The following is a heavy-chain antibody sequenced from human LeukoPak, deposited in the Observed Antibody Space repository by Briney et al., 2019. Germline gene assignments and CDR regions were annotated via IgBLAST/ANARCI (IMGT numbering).Heavy chain of an antibody. J-gene: IGHJ4*02. CDR1: GFTFSSYA. CDR2: ISGSGGST. V-gene: IGHV3-23*01. Sequence: HTGGSLRLSCAASGFTFSSYAMSWVRQAPGKGLEWVSAISGSGGSTYYADSVKGRFTISRDNSKNTLYLQMNSLRAEDTAVYYCAKDLKYSGYDSPFDYWGQGTLVTVSS. CDR3: AKDLKYSGYDSPFDY. D-gene: IGHD5-12*01.